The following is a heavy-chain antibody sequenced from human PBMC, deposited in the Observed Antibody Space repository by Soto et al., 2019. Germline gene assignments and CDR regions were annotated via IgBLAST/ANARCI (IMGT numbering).Heavy chain of an antibody. V-gene: IGHV1-18*04. CDR1: GYTFTNFG. CDR3: ARVPTPPDGDSVKNNWFDP. CDR2: ISTYNGNT. Sequence: ASVKVSCKASGYTFTNFGINWVRQAPGQGLEWMGWISTYNGNTNYAPKLQGRVTMTTDTSTTTAYMELRSLRSDDTAVYYCARVPTPPDGDSVKNNWFDPWGQGTLVTVSS. J-gene: IGHJ5*02. D-gene: IGHD4-17*01.